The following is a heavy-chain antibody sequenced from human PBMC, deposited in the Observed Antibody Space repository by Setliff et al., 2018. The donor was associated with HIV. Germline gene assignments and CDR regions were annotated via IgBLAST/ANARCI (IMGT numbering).Heavy chain of an antibody. CDR1: GGSISSGGYS. J-gene: IGHJ4*02. CDR2: IFHSGRI. D-gene: IGHD3-10*01. V-gene: IGHV4-30-2*01. Sequence: SETLSLTCAVSGGSISSGGYSWTWIRQPPGKGLEWIAYIFHSGRIYYNPTLKSRVTMSVDTSKNQFSLKLTSVTAADTAVYYCARGRLYGVVDYWGQGTLVTVSS. CDR3: ARGRLYGVVDY.